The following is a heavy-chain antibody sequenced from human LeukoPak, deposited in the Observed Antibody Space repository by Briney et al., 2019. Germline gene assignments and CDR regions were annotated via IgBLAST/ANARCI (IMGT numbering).Heavy chain of an antibody. CDR2: IYYSGST. CDR1: GGCISSSSYY. Sequence: SETLSLTCTVSGGCISSSSYYWGGIRQPPGKGLEWIGSIYYSGSTYYNPSLKSRVAISVDTSKNQFSLKLSSVTAADTAVYYCARPQGYQLLDFEYWGQGTLVTVSS. CDR3: ARPQGYQLLDFEY. D-gene: IGHD2-2*01. V-gene: IGHV4-39*01. J-gene: IGHJ4*02.